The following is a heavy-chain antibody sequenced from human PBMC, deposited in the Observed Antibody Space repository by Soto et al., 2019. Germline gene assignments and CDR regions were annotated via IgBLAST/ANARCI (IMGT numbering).Heavy chain of an antibody. V-gene: IGHV3-21*01. CDR1: GFTFSSYS. CDR2: ISSSSSYI. D-gene: IGHD3-16*02. CDR3: ARDPYYDYVWGSYRYSQFYGMDV. Sequence: GGSLRLSCAASGFTFSSYSMNWVRQAPGKGLEWVSSISSSSSYIYYADSVKGRFTISRDNAKNSLYLQMNSLRAEDTAVYYCARDPYYDYVWGSYRYSQFYGMDVWGQGTTVTVSS. J-gene: IGHJ6*02.